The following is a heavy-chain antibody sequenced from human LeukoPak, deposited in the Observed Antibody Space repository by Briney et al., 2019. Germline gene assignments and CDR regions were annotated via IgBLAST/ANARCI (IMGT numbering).Heavy chain of an antibody. CDR1: GITFSRCG. CDR2: ISDDGSNK. V-gene: IGHV3-30*18. J-gene: IGHJ6*02. CDR3: AKDRSTYYYYFYGMDV. Sequence: GGSLRLSCAASGITFSRCGMHWVRQAPGKGLEWVAVISDDGSNKYYADSVKGRFTISRDNSKDTLYLQMNSLRDEDTAVYYCAKDRSTYYYYFYGMDVWGQGTTVTLSS.